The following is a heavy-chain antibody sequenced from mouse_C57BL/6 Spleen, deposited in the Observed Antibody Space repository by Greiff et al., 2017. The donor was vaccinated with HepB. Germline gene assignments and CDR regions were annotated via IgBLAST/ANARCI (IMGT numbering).Heavy chain of an antibody. CDR3: AGPYGSSWFAY. D-gene: IGHD2-2*01. CDR1: GYTFTSYW. V-gene: IGHV1-64*01. Sequence: VQLQQPGAELVKPGASVKLSCKASGYTFTSYWMHWVKQRPGQGLEWIGMIHPNSGSTNYNEKFKSKATLTVDKSSSTAYMQRSSLTSEDSAVYYCAGPYGSSWFAYWGQGTLVTVSA. CDR2: IHPNSGST. J-gene: IGHJ3*01.